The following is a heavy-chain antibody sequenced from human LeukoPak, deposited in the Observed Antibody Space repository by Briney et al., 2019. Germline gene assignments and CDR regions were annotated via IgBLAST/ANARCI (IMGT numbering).Heavy chain of an antibody. CDR3: ARGGSDSSWFWID. CDR1: GLTFSNHW. D-gene: IGHD6-13*01. V-gene: IGHV3-7*01. J-gene: IGHJ4*02. Sequence: GGSLRLSCAASGLTFSNHWMTWVRQLPGKGLEWVANLNQDESEKYYGDSVKGRFTISRDNAKNSLYLQMNSLRAEDTAVYFCARGGSDSSWFWIDWGQGTLVTVSS. CDR2: LNQDESEK.